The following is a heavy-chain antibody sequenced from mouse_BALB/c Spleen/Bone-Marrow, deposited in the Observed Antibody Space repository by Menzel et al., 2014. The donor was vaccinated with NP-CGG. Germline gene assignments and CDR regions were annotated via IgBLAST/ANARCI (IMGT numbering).Heavy chain of an antibody. CDR2: INPYNGVT. CDR1: GYSFTRYT. Sequence: EVQLQQSGPELVKPGASMKISCKASGYSFTRYTLTWVKQSHGKNLDWIGLINPYNGVTSYNQKFKGKATLTVDKSSSTAYMELLSLTSEDSAVYYCARVYYGSSSYYFDYWGQGTTLTVSS. J-gene: IGHJ2*01. CDR3: ARVYYGSSSYYFDY. D-gene: IGHD1-1*01. V-gene: IGHV1-31*01.